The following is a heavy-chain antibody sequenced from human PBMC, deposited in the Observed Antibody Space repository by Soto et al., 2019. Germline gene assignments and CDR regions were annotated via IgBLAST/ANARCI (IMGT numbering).Heavy chain of an antibody. J-gene: IGHJ4*02. Sequence: SSETLSLTCTVSGGSISSYYWSWIRQPPGKGLEWIGYIYYSGSTNYNPSLKSRVTISVDTSKNQFSLKLSSVTAADTAVYYCARGGTMVRAVKHLNGWGQGTLVTVSS. CDR2: IYYSGST. CDR1: GGSISSYY. D-gene: IGHD3-10*01. V-gene: IGHV4-59*01. CDR3: ARGGTMVRAVKHLNG.